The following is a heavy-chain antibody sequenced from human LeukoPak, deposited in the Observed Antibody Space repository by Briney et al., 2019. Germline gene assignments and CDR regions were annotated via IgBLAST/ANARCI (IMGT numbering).Heavy chain of an antibody. V-gene: IGHV3-7*01. J-gene: IGHJ6*02. CDR1: GFSFNTYA. D-gene: IGHD2-2*01. Sequence: GGSLRLSCAASGFSFNTYAMSWVRQAPGKGLEWVANIKQDGSEKYYVDSVKGRFTISRDNAKNSLYLQMNSLRAEDTAVYYCARGDQGNYYYGMDVWGQGTTVTVSS. CDR3: ARGDQGNYYYGMDV. CDR2: IKQDGSEK.